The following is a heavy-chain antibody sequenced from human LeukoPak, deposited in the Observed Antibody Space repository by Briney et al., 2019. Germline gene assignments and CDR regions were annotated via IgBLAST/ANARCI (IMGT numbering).Heavy chain of an antibody. CDR1: GDSISSYY. V-gene: IGHV4-59*08. D-gene: IGHD5-18*01. Sequence: SETLSLTCTVSGDSISSYYWSWIRQPPGKGLEWIGYINHSENTNYNPSLKSRVTISVDTSNQFSLKLSSVTAADTAVYYCARHGVDTAMSLQFDHWGQGTLVAVSS. CDR2: INHSENT. CDR3: ARHGVDTAMSLQFDH. J-gene: IGHJ4*02.